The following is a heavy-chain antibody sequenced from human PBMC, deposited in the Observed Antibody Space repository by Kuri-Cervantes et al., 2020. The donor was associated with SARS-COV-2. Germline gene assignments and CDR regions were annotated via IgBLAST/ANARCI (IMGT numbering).Heavy chain of an antibody. CDR3: ARDQGKTATSPYWYFDL. V-gene: IGHV1-2*02. CDR1: GYTFTGYY. CDR2: INPNSGGT. J-gene: IGHJ2*01. Sequence: ASVKVSCKASGYTFTGYYMHWVRQAPGQGLEWMGWINPNSGGTNYAQKFQGRVTMTRDTSISTAYMELSRLRSDDTAVYYCARDQGKTATSPYWYFDLWGRGTLVTVSS. D-gene: IGHD1-14*01.